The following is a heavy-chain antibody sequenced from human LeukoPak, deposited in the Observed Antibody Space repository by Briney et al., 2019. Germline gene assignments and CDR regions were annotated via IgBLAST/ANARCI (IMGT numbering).Heavy chain of an antibody. CDR1: GYTFTSYH. V-gene: IGHV1-46*01. Sequence: ASVKVSCKASGYTFTSYHMHWVRQAPGQGLEWMGIINPSGGTTNYAQKFRGRVTMTRDMSTSTVYMELSSLRSEDTAVYYCAKDVAQITISGGAFDIWGQGTMVTVSS. D-gene: IGHD3-9*01. J-gene: IGHJ3*02. CDR2: INPSGGTT. CDR3: AKDVAQITISGGAFDI.